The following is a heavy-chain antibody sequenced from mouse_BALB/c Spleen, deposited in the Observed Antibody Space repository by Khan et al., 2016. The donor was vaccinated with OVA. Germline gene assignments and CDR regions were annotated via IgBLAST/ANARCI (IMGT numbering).Heavy chain of an antibody. CDR3: ARVNYYGYYFDY. Sequence: EVKLLESGPGLVKPSQSLSLTCTVTGYSITSGYAWNWIRQFPGNKLEWMGYISYSGVTSYTPSLKSRISITRDTSKNQFFLQLNSVTTEDTPTYYCARVNYYGYYFDYWGQGTTRTVSS. J-gene: IGHJ2*01. D-gene: IGHD1-1*01. V-gene: IGHV3-2*02. CDR2: ISYSGVT. CDR1: GYSITSGYA.